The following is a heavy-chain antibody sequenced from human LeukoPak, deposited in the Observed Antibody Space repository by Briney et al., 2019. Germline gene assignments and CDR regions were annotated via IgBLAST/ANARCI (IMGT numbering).Heavy chain of an antibody. V-gene: IGHV1-2*02. J-gene: IGHJ5*02. D-gene: IGHD2-15*01. CDR2: INPNSGGT. CDR3: ARDICSGGSCYGWFDP. Sequence: GASVKVSCKASGYTFTGYYMHWVRQAPGQGLEWMGWINPNSGGTNYAQKFQGRVTMTRDTSISTAYMELSRLRSDDTAVYYCARDICSGGSCYGWFDPWGQGTLVTVSS. CDR1: GYTFTGYY.